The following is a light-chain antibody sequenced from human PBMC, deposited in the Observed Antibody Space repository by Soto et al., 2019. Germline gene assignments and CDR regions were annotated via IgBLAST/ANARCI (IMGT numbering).Light chain of an antibody. Sequence: DIQMTQSPSALSASVGDRVTITCRASQSISSWLAWYQQRPGKAPKFLIYKASNLENGVPSRFSGSASGTEFTLTISSLQPDDFATYYCQQYYTYPYTFGQGTKLEIK. J-gene: IGKJ2*01. CDR2: KAS. CDR1: QSISSW. V-gene: IGKV1-5*03. CDR3: QQYYTYPYT.